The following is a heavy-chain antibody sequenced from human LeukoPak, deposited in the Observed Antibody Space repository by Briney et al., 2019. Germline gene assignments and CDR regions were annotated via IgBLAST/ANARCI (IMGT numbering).Heavy chain of an antibody. CDR2: ISSSSTTM. Sequence: PGGSLRLSCAASGFTFSSYSLNWVRQAPGKGLEWVSYISSSSTTMYYADSVKGRLTISRDNAKNSLYLQMNSLRAEDSAVYYCATAGTYNYFDCWGQGTLVTISS. V-gene: IGHV3-48*04. D-gene: IGHD6-13*01. CDR1: GFTFSSYS. J-gene: IGHJ4*02. CDR3: ATAGTYNYFDC.